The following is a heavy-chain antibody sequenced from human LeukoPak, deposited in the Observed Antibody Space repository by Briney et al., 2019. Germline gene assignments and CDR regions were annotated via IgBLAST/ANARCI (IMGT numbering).Heavy chain of an antibody. CDR2: IIPIFGTA. D-gene: IGHD2-2*01. CDR1: GGTFSSYA. V-gene: IGHV1-69*13. CDR3: ARVGYCSSTSCYLWMGAFDI. Sequence: ASVKVSCKASGGTFSSYAISWVRQAPGQGLEWMGGIIPIFGTANYAQKFQGRVTITADESPSTAYMELSSLRSEDTAVYYCARVGYCSSTSCYLWMGAFDIWGQGTMVTVSS. J-gene: IGHJ3*02.